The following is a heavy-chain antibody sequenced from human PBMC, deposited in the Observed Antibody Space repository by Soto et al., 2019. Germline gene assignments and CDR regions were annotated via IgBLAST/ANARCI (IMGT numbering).Heavy chain of an antibody. Sequence: ASVKVSCKASGYTFTSYGISWVRQAPGQGLEWMGWISAYNGNTNYAQKLQGRVTMTTDTSTSTAYMELRSLRSDDTAVYYCAREPSLAVAGVVDYWGQGTLVTVSS. V-gene: IGHV1-18*01. CDR2: ISAYNGNT. CDR1: GYTFTSYG. D-gene: IGHD6-19*01. J-gene: IGHJ4*02. CDR3: AREPSLAVAGVVDY.